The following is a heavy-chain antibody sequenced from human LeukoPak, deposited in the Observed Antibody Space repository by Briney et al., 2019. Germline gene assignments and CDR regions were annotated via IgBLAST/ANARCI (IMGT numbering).Heavy chain of an antibody. Sequence: PGGSLRLSCAASGFTFSSYAMHWVRQAPGKGLEWVAVISYDGSNKYYADSVKGRFTISRDNSKNTLYLQMNSLRAEDTAVYYCAKDLSQAPKWEPGDWGQGTLVTVSS. CDR1: GFTFSSYA. CDR2: ISYDGSNK. D-gene: IGHD1-26*01. J-gene: IGHJ4*02. CDR3: AKDLSQAPKWEPGD. V-gene: IGHV3-30*04.